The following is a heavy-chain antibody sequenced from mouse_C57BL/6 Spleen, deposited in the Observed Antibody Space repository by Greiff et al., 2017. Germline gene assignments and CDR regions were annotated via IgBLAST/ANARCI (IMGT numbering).Heavy chain of an antibody. V-gene: IGHV1-55*01. CDR3: ARGELGQKGWYFDV. CDR1: GYTFTSYW. J-gene: IGHJ1*03. CDR2: IYPGSGST. Sequence: QVQLQQSGAELVKPGASVKMSCKASGYTFTSYWITWVKQRPGQGLEWIGDIYPGSGSTNYNEKFKSKATLTVDTSSSTAYMQLSSLTSEDSAVYYCARGELGQKGWYFDVWGTGTTVTVSS. D-gene: IGHD4-1*01.